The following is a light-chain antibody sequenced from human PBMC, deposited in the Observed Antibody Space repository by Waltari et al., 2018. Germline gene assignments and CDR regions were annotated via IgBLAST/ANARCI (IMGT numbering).Light chain of an antibody. V-gene: IGKV1-5*03. CDR2: KAS. CDR1: QTLNRW. CDR3: QQYHSYPYT. Sequence: DIQMTQSPSTLSASVGDRVTITCRASQTLNRWLAWYQQKPGKAPKLLIYKASTLQIGVPSRFSGSDSGTQFALTITGLQAEDFATYYCQQYHSYPYTFGQGTKLEIK. J-gene: IGKJ2*01.